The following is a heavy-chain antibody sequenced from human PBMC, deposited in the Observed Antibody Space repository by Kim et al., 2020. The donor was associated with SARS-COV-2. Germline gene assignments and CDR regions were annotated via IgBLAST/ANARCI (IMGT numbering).Heavy chain of an antibody. D-gene: IGHD3-9*01. CDR3: ARGRYFDWLLVWFDP. CDR2: IYHSGST. J-gene: IGHJ5*02. Sequence: SETLSLTCTVSGYSISSGYYWGWIRQPPGKGLEWIGSIYHSGSTYYNPSLKSRVTISVDTSKNQLSLKLSSVTAADTAVYYCARGRYFDWLLVWFDPWGQGTLVTVSS. CDR1: GYSISSGYY. V-gene: IGHV4-38-2*02.